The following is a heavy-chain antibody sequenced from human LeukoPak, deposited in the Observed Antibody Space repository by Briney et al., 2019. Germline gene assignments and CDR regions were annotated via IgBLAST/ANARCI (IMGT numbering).Heavy chain of an antibody. CDR2: IYYTGAT. V-gene: IGHV4-59*08. Sequence: NPSETLSLTCTVSGGSISSYYWTWIRQPPGKGLEWTGYIYYTGATSYNPSLKSRVTISVDTSKKQFSLKLTSVTAADTAVYYCARYGGSGWVIDNWGQGTLVTVSS. D-gene: IGHD6-19*01. CDR3: ARYGGSGWVIDN. J-gene: IGHJ4*02. CDR1: GGSISSYY.